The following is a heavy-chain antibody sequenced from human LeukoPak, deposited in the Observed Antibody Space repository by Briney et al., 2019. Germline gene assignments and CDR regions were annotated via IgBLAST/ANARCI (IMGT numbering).Heavy chain of an antibody. D-gene: IGHD1-26*01. CDR1: GGSFSDYH. CDR3: ARGGGGATSWFDP. J-gene: IGHJ5*02. V-gene: IGHV4-34*01. CDR2: VNHSGGT. Sequence: SETLSLTCAVYGGSFSDYHWTWIRQPPGKGLEWIGEVNHSGGTNYNPSLKSRVTISVDTSKNQVSLKMNSVAGAGTAVYYCARGGGGATSWFDPWGQGTLVTVSS.